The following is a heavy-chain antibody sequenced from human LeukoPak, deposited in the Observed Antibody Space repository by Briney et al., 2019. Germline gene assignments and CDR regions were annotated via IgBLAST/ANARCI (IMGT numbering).Heavy chain of an antibody. CDR2: IYYSGST. J-gene: IGHJ6*02. CDR3: ARGIQLWYYYYYYYGMDV. CDR1: GGSISSGGYS. V-gene: IGHV4-61*08. D-gene: IGHD5-18*01. Sequence: SQTLSLTCAVSGGSISSGGYSWSWIRQPPGKGLEWIGYIYYSGSTNYNPSLKSRVTISVDTSKNQFSLKLSSVTAADTAVYYCARGIQLWYYYYYYYGMDVWGQGTTVTVSS.